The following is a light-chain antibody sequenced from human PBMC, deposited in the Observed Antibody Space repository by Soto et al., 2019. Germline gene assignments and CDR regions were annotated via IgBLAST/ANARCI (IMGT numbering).Light chain of an antibody. V-gene: IGKV1-5*03. Sequence: DIQMTQSPSTLSASVGDRVTITCRASQSISSCLAWYQQKPGKAPKLLISKASSLESGVPSRFSGSGSGTEFTLTISSLQPDDFATYFCQQYISFSLTFGQGTKVDIK. CDR3: QQYISFSLT. J-gene: IGKJ1*01. CDR1: QSISSC. CDR2: KAS.